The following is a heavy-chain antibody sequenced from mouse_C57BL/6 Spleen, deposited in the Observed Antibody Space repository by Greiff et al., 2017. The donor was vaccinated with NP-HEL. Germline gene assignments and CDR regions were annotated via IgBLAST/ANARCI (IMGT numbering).Heavy chain of an antibody. J-gene: IGHJ1*03. CDR1: GYTFTSYG. CDR2: IYPRSGNT. CDR3: ARGGGLGPYWYFDV. Sequence: VQLQQSGAELARPWASVKLSCKASGYTFTSYGISWVKQRTGQGLEWIGEIYPRSGNTYYNEKFKGKATLTADKSSSTAYMELRSLTSEDSAVYFCARGGGLGPYWYFDVWGTGTTVTVSS. D-gene: IGHD4-1*01. V-gene: IGHV1-81*01.